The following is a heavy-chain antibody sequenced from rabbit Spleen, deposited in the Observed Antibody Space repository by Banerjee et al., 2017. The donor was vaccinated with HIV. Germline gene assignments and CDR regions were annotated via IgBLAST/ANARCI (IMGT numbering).Heavy chain of an antibody. D-gene: IGHD1-1*01. V-gene: IGHV1S45*01. CDR2: INSITGKT. J-gene: IGHJ6*01. CDR1: GFSFTDKDV. CDR3: ARTYRSAGNYCMDL. Sequence: QEQLVESGGGLVQPEGSLTLTCRASGFSFTDKDVMCWVRQAPGKGLEWIGCINSITGKTVYATWAKGRFTISRASSTTVFLQMTSLTAADTATYFCARTYRSAGNYCMDLWGPGTLVTVS.